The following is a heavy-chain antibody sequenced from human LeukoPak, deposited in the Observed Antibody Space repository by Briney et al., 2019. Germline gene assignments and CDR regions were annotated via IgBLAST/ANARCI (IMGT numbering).Heavy chain of an antibody. V-gene: IGHV3-74*01. J-gene: IGHJ6*02. CDR3: LQPGGGQWMDV. D-gene: IGHD3-16*01. CDR1: GFTLCSSR. CDR2: INSDGSNT. Sequence: GGSLTLSCAASGFTLCSSRVHWVRQVPGKGLVWVSRINSDGSNTVYADSVKGRFTISRDNAKNTLYLQMNSLRAEDTSVLRGLQPGGGQWMDVWGQGTTVTVSS.